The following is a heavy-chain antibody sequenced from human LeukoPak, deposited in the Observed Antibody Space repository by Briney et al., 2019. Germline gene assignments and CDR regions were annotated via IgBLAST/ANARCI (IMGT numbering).Heavy chain of an antibody. CDR1: GFTFSRSY. CDR2: INSDGSII. D-gene: IGHD6-19*01. J-gene: IGHJ4*02. CDR3: AKRAVAAFDY. Sequence: GGSLRLSCAASGFTFSRSYMHWVRQAPGKGPMWVSRINSDGSIINYVDSVKGRFTTSRDNAKNTVYLQMNSLRAEDTAVYYCAKRAVAAFDYWGQGTLVTVSS. V-gene: IGHV3-74*01.